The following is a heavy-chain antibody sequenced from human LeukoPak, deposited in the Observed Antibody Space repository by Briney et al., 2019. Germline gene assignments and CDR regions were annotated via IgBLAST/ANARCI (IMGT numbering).Heavy chain of an antibody. D-gene: IGHD3-10*01. J-gene: IGHJ3*02. CDR2: INPKSGGT. V-gene: IGHV1-2*02. Sequence: ASVKVSCKASGYTFTDYYLHWVRQAPGQGLEWMGWINPKSGGTNSAQKFQGRVTMTRDTSISTAYMELSRLRSDDTAVYYCARDLTMVRGVIITWAGSDDAFDIWAKGQWSPSLQ. CDR1: GYTFTDYY. CDR3: ARDLTMVRGVIITWAGSDDAFDI.